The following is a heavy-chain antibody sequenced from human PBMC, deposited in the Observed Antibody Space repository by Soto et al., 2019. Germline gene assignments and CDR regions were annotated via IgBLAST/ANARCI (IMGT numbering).Heavy chain of an antibody. D-gene: IGHD4-4*01. CDR1: GGSVSSGNYY. Sequence: PSETLSLTCTVSGGSVSSGNYYWSWIRQPPGKGLEWIGYIYHSGTTYYNPSLKSRVTISVDRSKNQFSLKLSSVTAADTAMYYCARGPTTVTEYYYYYYGMDVWGQGTTVTVSS. J-gene: IGHJ6*02. CDR3: ARGPTTVTEYYYYYYGMDV. V-gene: IGHV4-30-2*01. CDR2: IYHSGTT.